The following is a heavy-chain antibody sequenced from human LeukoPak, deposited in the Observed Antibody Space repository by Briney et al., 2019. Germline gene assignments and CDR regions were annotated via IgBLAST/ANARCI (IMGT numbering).Heavy chain of an antibody. J-gene: IGHJ4*02. D-gene: IGHD3-10*01. CDR1: GGSISSGGYY. Sequence: SETLSLTCTVSGGSISSGGYYWSWIRQHPGRGLEWFGYIYYSGSIYYNPSLKSRVTISVYTSKNQFSLKLSSVTAADTAVYYCARVGYYYGSGSFKAYYFDYWGQGTLVTVSS. V-gene: IGHV4-31*03. CDR3: ARVGYYYGSGSFKAYYFDY. CDR2: IYYSGSI.